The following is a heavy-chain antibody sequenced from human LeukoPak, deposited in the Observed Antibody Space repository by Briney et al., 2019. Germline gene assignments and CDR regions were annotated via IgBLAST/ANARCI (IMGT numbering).Heavy chain of an antibody. CDR2: ISGGGVNT. Sequence: GGSLRLSCAASGFTFSSYAMSWVRQAPGKGLEWISGISGGGVNTYYADSVKGRFTISRDNPKNTVYLHMNSLRDEDTAVYYCAKSGYSYTDRFDYWGQGTLVTVSS. J-gene: IGHJ4*02. D-gene: IGHD5-18*01. CDR1: GFTFSSYA. V-gene: IGHV3-23*01. CDR3: AKSGYSYTDRFDY.